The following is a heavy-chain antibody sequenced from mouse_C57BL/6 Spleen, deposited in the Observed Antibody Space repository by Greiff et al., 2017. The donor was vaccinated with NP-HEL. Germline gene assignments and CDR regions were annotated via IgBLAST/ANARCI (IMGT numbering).Heavy chain of an antibody. CDR1: GYTFTSYW. J-gene: IGHJ1*03. D-gene: IGHD2-2*01. CDR3: ARGRLPWYFDV. Sequence: VKLQQPGAELVKPGASVKLSCKASGYTFTSYWMQWVKQRPGQGLEWIGEIDPSDSYTNYNQKFKGKATLTVDTSSSTAYMQLSSLTSEDSAVYYCARGRLPWYFDVWGTGTTVTVSS. V-gene: IGHV1-50*01. CDR2: IDPSDSYT.